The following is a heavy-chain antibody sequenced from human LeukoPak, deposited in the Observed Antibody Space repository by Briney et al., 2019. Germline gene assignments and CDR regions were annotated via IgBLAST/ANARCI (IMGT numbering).Heavy chain of an antibody. J-gene: IGHJ6*02. Sequence: GGSLRLSCAASGFTFSSYAMSWVRQAPGKGLVWVSRINSDGSSTSYADSVKGRFTISRDNAKNTLYLQMNSLRAEDTAVYYCARAPYYYYYYGMDVWGQGTTVTVSS. CDR3: ARAPYYYYYYGMDV. V-gene: IGHV3-74*01. CDR1: GFTFSSYA. CDR2: INSDGSST.